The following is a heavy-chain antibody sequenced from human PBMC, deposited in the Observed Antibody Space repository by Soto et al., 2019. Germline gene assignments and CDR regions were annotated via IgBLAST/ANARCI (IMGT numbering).Heavy chain of an antibody. Sequence: GGSLRLSCAASGFTFSGSAMHWVRQASGKGLEWVGRIRSKANSYATAYAASVKGRFTISRDDSKNTAYLQMNSLKTEDMAVYYCTTYCTNGVCSISHGMDVWGQGTTVTVSS. CDR3: TTYCTNGVCSISHGMDV. CDR2: IRSKANSYAT. J-gene: IGHJ6*02. V-gene: IGHV3-73*01. D-gene: IGHD2-8*01. CDR1: GFTFSGSA.